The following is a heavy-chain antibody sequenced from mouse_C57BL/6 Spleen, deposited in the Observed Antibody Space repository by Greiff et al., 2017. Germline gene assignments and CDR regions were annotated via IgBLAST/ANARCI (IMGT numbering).Heavy chain of an antibody. Sequence: VKLQESGAELVKPGASVKISCKASGYAFSSYWMNWVKQRPGKGLEWIGQIYPGDGDTNYNGKFKGKATLTADKSSSTAYMQLSRLTSGASAVWCGARWGYGYGGGWCAGWGEGTVGTV. V-gene: IGHV1-80*01. CDR1: GYAFSSYW. CDR2: IYPGDGDT. CDR3: ARWGYGYGGGWCAG. D-gene: IGHD2-2*01. J-gene: IGHJ3*01.